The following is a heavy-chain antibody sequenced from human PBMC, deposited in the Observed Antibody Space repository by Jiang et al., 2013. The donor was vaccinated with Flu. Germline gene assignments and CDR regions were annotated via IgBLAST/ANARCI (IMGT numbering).Heavy chain of an antibody. CDR1: RFAFSNYA. V-gene: IGHV3-23*04. D-gene: IGHD5-24*01. J-gene: IGHJ6*02. Sequence: VQLVESGGGLVQPGGSLRLSCAASRFAFSNYAMTWVRQAPGKGLEWVSTISGSGGSTYYADSAKGRFTISRDNSKNTLYLRMNSLRAEDTAVYYCAKHQAGKMATILDYYTEWTSGAKGPRSPSP. CDR2: ISGSGGST. CDR3: AKHQAGKMATILDYYTEWTS.